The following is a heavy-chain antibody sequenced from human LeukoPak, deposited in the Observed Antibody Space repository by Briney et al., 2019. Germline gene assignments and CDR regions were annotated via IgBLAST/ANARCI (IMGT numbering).Heavy chain of an antibody. D-gene: IGHD2-2*01. CDR2: IYYSGST. V-gene: IGHV4-30-4*08. J-gene: IGHJ4*02. CDR3: ASYLCSSTSCSFDY. Sequence: SETLSLTCTVSGGSISSGDYYCSWIRQPPGKGLEWIGYIYYSGSTYYNPSLKSRVTISVDTSKNQFSLKLSSVTAADTAVYYCASYLCSSTSCSFDYWGQGTLVTVSS. CDR1: GGSISSGDYY.